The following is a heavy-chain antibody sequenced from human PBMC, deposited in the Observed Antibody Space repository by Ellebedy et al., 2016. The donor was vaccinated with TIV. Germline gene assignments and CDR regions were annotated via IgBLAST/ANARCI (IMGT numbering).Heavy chain of an antibody. J-gene: IGHJ6*02. CDR3: ARAGMIPYGMDV. CDR2: ISSSSSTM. CDR1: GFTFSDYG. Sequence: GESLKISCAASGFTFSDYGMNWVRQAPGKGLEWVSYISSSSSTMYYADSVKGRFTISRDNAKNSLYLHMNSLRDEDAALFYCARAGMIPYGMDVWGQGTTVTVSS. V-gene: IGHV3-48*02. D-gene: IGHD3-10*01.